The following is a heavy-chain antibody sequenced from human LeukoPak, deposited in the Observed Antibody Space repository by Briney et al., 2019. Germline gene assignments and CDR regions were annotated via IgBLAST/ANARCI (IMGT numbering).Heavy chain of an antibody. D-gene: IGHD3-10*01. CDR1: GYSFISYA. J-gene: IGHJ4*02. CDR2: INAGNGNT. V-gene: IGHV1-3*03. Sequence: ASVKVSCKASGYSFISYAMHWVRQAPGQRLEWMGWINAGNGNTKYSQEFQGRVTITRDTSASTAYMELSSLRSEDMAVYYCARVGGSGSYYIFWGQGTLVTVSS. CDR3: ARVGGSGSYYIF.